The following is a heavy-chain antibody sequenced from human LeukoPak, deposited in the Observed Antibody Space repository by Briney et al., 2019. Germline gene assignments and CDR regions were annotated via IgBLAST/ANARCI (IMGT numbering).Heavy chain of an antibody. CDR3: ARDPTADDY. J-gene: IGHJ4*02. CDR2: ITSVSSYK. V-gene: IGHV3-21*01. Sequence: PGGSLSLSCKASGFTFSNYAMNWVRQAPGKGLEWVSSITSVSSYKYYADSVKGRFTISRDNAKNSLFLQMNSLRAEATAIYYCARDPTADDYWGQGTLVTVSS. CDR1: GFTFSNYA. D-gene: IGHD2-2*01.